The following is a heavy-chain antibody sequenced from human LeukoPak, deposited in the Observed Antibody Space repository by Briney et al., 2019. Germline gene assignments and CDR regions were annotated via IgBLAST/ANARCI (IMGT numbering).Heavy chain of an antibody. Sequence: PETLSLTCTVSGGSISSYYWSWIRQPAGKGLEWIGRIYTSGSTNYNPSLTSRVTMSVDTSKNQFSLKLTSVTAADTAVYYCARDRCNSTTCASRGAFDIWGRGTMVTVS. D-gene: IGHD2-2*01. J-gene: IGHJ3*02. V-gene: IGHV4-4*07. CDR2: IYTSGST. CDR3: ARDRCNSTTCASRGAFDI. CDR1: GGSISSYY.